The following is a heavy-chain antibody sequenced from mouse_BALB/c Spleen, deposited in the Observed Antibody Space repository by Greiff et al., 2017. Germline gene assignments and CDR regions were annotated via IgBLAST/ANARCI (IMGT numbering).Heavy chain of an antibody. CDR3: ARRSWGYFDY. Sequence: VQLQQSGAELVKPGASVKLSCTVSGFNIKDTYMHWVNQRPEQGLEWIGRIDPTNGNTKYDPKFQGKATITVDTSSNTAYLHLSSQTSKDTAVYNCARRSWGYFDYWGQGTTLTVSS. D-gene: IGHD4-1*01. CDR1: GFNIKDTY. J-gene: IGHJ2*01. CDR2: IDPTNGNT. V-gene: IGHV14-3*02.